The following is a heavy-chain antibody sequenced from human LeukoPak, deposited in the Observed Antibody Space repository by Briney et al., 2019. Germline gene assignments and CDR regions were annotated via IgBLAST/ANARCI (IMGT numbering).Heavy chain of an antibody. CDR3: ARQPLYCSGGSCYDY. Sequence: GESLKISCKGSGYSFTSYWIGWVRQMPGKGLEWMGIIYPGDSDTRYSPSFQGQVTISADKSISTAYLQWSSLKASDTAMYYCARQPLYCSGGSCYDYWGQGTLVTVSS. J-gene: IGHJ4*02. CDR1: GYSFTSYW. D-gene: IGHD2-15*01. CDR2: IYPGDSDT. V-gene: IGHV5-51*01.